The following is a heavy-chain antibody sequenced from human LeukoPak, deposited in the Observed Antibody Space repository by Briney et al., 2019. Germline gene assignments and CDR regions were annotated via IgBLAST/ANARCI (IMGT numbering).Heavy chain of an antibody. Sequence: GGSLRLSCAASSFTFSSYAMSWVRQAPGKGLEWVSTISGSGGSIYYADSVKGRFTISRDNSKNTLYLQMNSLRAEDTAVYYCAKTPRYCSSTSCYIINGMDVWGQGTTVTVSS. D-gene: IGHD2-2*02. J-gene: IGHJ6*02. CDR3: AKTPRYCSSTSCYIINGMDV. V-gene: IGHV3-23*01. CDR2: ISGSGGSI. CDR1: SFTFSSYA.